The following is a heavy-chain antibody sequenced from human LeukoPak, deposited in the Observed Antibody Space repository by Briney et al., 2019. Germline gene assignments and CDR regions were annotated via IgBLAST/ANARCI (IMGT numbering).Heavy chain of an antibody. CDR2: ISWNSGGI. V-gene: IGHV3-9*03. D-gene: IGHD6-19*01. CDR3: AKEGDSSGWSSLFDY. J-gene: IGHJ4*02. Sequence: PGGSLRLSCAASGFTFDDYAMHWVRQAPGKGLEWVSGISWNSGGIGYADSVKGRFTISRDNAKNSLYLQMNSLRAEDMALYYCAKEGDSSGWSSLFDYWGQGTLVTVSS. CDR1: GFTFDDYA.